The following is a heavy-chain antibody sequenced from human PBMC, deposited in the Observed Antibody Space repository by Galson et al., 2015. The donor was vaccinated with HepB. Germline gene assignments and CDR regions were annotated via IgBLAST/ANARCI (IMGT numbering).Heavy chain of an antibody. CDR1: GGTFSSYA. CDR3: ARDPPYCSGGSCSDAFDI. D-gene: IGHD2-15*01. Sequence: PVKVSCKASGGTFSSYAISWVRQAPGQGLEWMGGIIPIFGTANYAQKFQGRVTITADESTSTAYMELSSLRSEDTAVYYCARDPPYCSGGSCSDAFDIWGQGTMVTVSS. J-gene: IGHJ3*02. CDR2: IIPIFGTA. V-gene: IGHV1-69*13.